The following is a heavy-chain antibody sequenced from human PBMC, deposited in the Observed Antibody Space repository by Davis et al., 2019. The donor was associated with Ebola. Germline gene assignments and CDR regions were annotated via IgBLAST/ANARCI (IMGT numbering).Heavy chain of an antibody. CDR1: GFTFTTFA. D-gene: IGHD1-14*01. CDR3: ARGSLTVTGTLDF. V-gene: IGHV3-23*01. Sequence: PGGSLRLSCAASGFTFTTFAMNWVRQAPGKGLEWVSYITGSGGGTHYGDSVKGRFTVSRDNSKKTVFLQMNSLRAEDTAVYYCARGSLTVTGTLDFWGQGTPVTVSS. J-gene: IGHJ4*02. CDR2: ITGSGGGT.